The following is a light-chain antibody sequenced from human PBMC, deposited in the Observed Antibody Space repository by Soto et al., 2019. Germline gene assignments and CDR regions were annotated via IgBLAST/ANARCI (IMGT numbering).Light chain of an antibody. J-gene: IGKJ1*01. CDR3: QQYNNWPRP. CDR2: GAS. Sequence: EIVITQSPDTLSVSPGERATLSCRASQRISNNLAWYQQKPGQAPRLLIYGASTRATGIPARFSGSGSGTEFTLTISSLQSEDFAVYYCQQYNNWPRPFGQGTKVEIK. V-gene: IGKV3-15*01. CDR1: QRISNN.